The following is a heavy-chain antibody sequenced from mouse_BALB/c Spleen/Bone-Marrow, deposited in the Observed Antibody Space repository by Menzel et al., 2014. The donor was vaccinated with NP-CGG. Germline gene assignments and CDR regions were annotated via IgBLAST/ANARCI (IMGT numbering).Heavy chain of an antibody. D-gene: IGHD2-14*01. CDR1: GYTFTSYV. V-gene: IGHV1-14*01. CDR3: ARRVYRSYYAMDY. Sequence: APALVKPGDSEEMPCKAAGYTFTSYVMHWVKQKPCQGLDWSGYINPYNDGTKHNEKFKGKAIQTSDKSSSTAYMELSRLASEDSAVYKGARRVYRSYYAMDYWGQGTSVTVSS. J-gene: IGHJ4*01. CDR2: INPYNDGT.